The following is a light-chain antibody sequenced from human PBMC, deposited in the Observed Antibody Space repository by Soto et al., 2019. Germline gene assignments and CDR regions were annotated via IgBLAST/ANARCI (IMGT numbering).Light chain of an antibody. Sequence: HYVVTPPPSAACTPGQMGSISLSCRSANIGNNYVCWYHQLPGTAPKLLIYSNDQRPSGVPDRFSGSKSGTSASLAISGLRFEDDRDYLCVSWHYGLSGLVFGSGIKVT. CDR2: SND. CDR3: VSWHYGLSGLV. V-gene: IGLV1-47*02. J-gene: IGLJ6*01. CDR1: SANIGNNY.